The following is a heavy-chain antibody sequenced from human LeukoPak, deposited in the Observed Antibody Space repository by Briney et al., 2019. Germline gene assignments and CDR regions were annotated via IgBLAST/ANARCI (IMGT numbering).Heavy chain of an antibody. V-gene: IGHV4-59*12. J-gene: IGHJ5*02. D-gene: IGHD3-10*01. Sequence: TPSETLSLTCTVSGGSISSYYWSWIRQPPGKGLEWIGYIYYSGSTNYNPSLKSRVTISVDTSKNQVSLRLSSVTAADTAVYYCARGVGFISLDPWGQGTLVTVSS. CDR1: GGSISSYY. CDR2: IYYSGST. CDR3: ARGVGFISLDP.